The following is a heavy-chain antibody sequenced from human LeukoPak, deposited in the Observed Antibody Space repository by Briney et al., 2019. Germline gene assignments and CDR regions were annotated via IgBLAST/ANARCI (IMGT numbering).Heavy chain of an antibody. CDR1: GFMINRDW. V-gene: IGHV3-7*01. CDR2: IKGDGSMI. CDR3: ARLSSGVTIFAD. J-gene: IGHJ4*02. Sequence: GGSLRLSCAASGFMINRDWMSWVRQAPGKELDWVASIKGDGSMIHYADSVRGRFTISRDIAENSLYLQMTSLRVEDTAVYFCARLSSGVTIFADWGQGALVTVSS. D-gene: IGHD5-18*01.